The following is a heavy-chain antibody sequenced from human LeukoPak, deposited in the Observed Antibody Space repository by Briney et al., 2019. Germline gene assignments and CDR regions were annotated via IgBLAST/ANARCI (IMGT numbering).Heavy chain of an antibody. CDR3: ASSGSSGWIFDY. J-gene: IGHJ4*02. Sequence: ASVKVSCKASGYTFTYRYLHWVRQAPGQALEWMGWITPFNGNTNYAQKFQDRVTTTRDRSMSTAYMELSSLRSEDTAMYYCASSGSSGWIFDYWGQGTLVTVSS. D-gene: IGHD6-19*01. V-gene: IGHV1-45*02. CDR2: ITPFNGNT. CDR1: GYTFTYRY.